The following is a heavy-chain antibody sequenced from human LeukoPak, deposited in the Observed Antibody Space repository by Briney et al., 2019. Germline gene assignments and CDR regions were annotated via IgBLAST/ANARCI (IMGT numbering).Heavy chain of an antibody. CDR3: ARVPAAIGGFDP. J-gene: IGHJ5*02. V-gene: IGHV4-30-4*08. CDR1: GGSISSGDYY. D-gene: IGHD2-2*01. Sequence: SQTLSLTCTVSGGSISSGDYYWSWIRQPPGKGLEWIGYIYYSGSTYYNPSLKSRVTISVDTSKNQFSLKLSSVTAADTAVYYCARVPAAIGGFDPWGQGNLVTVSS. CDR2: IYYSGST.